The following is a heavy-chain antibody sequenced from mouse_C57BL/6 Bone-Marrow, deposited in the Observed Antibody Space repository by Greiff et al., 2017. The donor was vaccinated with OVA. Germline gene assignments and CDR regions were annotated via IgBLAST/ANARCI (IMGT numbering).Heavy chain of an antibody. V-gene: IGHV1-81*01. J-gene: IGHJ2*01. CDR1: GYTFTSYG. Sequence: QVQLQQSGAELARPGASVKLSCKASGYTFTSYGISWVKQRTGQGLEWIGEIYPRSGNTYYNEKFKGKATLTADKSSSTAYMELRSLTSEDSAVYFCARGGKIIYDAGHYFDYWGQGTTLTVSS. CDR2: IYPRSGNT. D-gene: IGHD2-12*01. CDR3: ARGGKIIYDAGHYFDY.